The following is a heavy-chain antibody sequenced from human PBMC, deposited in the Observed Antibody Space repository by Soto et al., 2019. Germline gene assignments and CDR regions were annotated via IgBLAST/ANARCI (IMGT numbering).Heavy chain of an antibody. CDR1: GFTFKTYS. J-gene: IGHJ4*02. CDR3: ARGLFTIDY. V-gene: IGHV3-48*02. Sequence: GGSLRLSCAASGFTFKTYSMNWVRQAPGKGLEWVSYISGSTSTIYYADSVQGRFTISRDNAKNSLYLQMNSLRDEDTAVYYCARGLFTIDYWGQGTLVTVSX. CDR2: ISGSTSTI. D-gene: IGHD3-22*01.